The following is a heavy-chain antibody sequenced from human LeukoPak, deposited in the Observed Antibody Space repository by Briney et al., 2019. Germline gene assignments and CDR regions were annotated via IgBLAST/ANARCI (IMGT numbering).Heavy chain of an antibody. J-gene: IGHJ4*02. V-gene: IGHV3-11*01. CDR3: AKEGRDGYNYV. CDR1: GFTFSDYY. Sequence: PGGSLRLSCAASGFTFSDYYMTWIRQAPGKGLEWISYISSGGRTMYYTDSVKGRFTISRDNSKNTLYLQMNSLRAEDTAVYYCAKEGRDGYNYVWGQGTLVTVSS. D-gene: IGHD5-24*01. CDR2: ISSGGRTM.